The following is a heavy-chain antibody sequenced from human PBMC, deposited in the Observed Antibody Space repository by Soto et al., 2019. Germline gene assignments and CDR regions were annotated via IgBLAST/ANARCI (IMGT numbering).Heavy chain of an antibody. V-gene: IGHV2-5*02. CDR2: IYWDDDK. J-gene: IGHJ6*02. D-gene: IGHD2-15*01. Sequence: QITLKESGPTLVKPTQTLTLTCTFSGFSLSTSGVGVAWIRQPPGKALEWLALIYWDDDKRYRPSLESRLTITKDTSTTPFVLTMTNMDSVDTATYYCAYLPCSGGSCYWFSFSGMDVWGQGTTVTVSS. CDR3: AYLPCSGGSCYWFSFSGMDV. CDR1: GFSLSTSGVG.